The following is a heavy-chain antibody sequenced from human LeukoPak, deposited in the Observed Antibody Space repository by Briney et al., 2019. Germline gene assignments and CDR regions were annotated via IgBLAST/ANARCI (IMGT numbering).Heavy chain of an antibody. CDR2: IRYDGSNK. CDR3: AKASLPLVGGSYYYYYMDV. CDR1: GFTFSSYG. Sequence: GGSLRVSCAASGFTFSSYGMHWVRQAPGKGLEWVAFIRYDGSNKYYADSVKGRFTISRDNSKNTLYLQMNSLRAEDTAVYYCAKASLPLVGGSYYYYYMDVWGKGTTVTVSS. D-gene: IGHD2-15*01. V-gene: IGHV3-30*02. J-gene: IGHJ6*03.